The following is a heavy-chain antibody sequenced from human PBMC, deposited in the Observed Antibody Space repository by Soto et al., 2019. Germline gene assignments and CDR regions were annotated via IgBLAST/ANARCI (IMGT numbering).Heavy chain of an antibody. D-gene: IGHD2-2*01. V-gene: IGHV5-51*01. Sequence: PGESLKISCTGVGYSFTIDCIGWVLQMPGKGLEWMGIIYPGDSGTRYSPSFQGQVTISADKSITTAYLQWSSLKASDTAMYYCARGYCTTTICDPWFDPWGQGTLVTVSS. CDR3: ARGYCTTTICDPWFDP. CDR2: IYPGDSGT. J-gene: IGHJ5*02. CDR1: GYSFTIDC.